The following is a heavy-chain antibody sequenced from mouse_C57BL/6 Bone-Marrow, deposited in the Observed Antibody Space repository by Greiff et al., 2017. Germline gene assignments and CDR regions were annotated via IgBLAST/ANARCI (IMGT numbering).Heavy chain of an antibody. J-gene: IGHJ4*01. V-gene: IGHV3-6*01. CDR2: INYDGST. CDR3: ARHDYDDYYYAMDY. D-gene: IGHD2-4*01. CDR1: GYSFTSGYY. Sequence: VQLKQSGPGLVKPSQSLSLTCSVTGYSFTSGYYWNWIRQFPGNKLEWVGYINYDGSTNYNPTLKNRISITRDTSKNQFFLKLNSVTTEDTATYYCARHDYDDYYYAMDYWGQGTSVTVSS.